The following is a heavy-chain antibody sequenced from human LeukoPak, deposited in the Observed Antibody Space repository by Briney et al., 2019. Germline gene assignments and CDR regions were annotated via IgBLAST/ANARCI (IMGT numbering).Heavy chain of an antibody. V-gene: IGHV5-51*01. Sequence: GESLKISCKGSGYSFTSYWIGWVRQMPGRGLEWMGIIYPGDSDTRYSPSFQGQVTISADKSISTAYLQWSSLKASDTAMYYCARHSTSNNRGYSGYDLNYWGQGTLVTVSS. D-gene: IGHD5-12*01. J-gene: IGHJ4*02. CDR2: IYPGDSDT. CDR1: GYSFTSYW. CDR3: ARHSTSNNRGYSGYDLNY.